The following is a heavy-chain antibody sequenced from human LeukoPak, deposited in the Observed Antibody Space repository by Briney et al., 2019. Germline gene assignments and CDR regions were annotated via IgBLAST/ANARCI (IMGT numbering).Heavy chain of an antibody. V-gene: IGHV3-23*01. CDR1: GFTFSSYV. CDR2: ISASGAGT. J-gene: IGHJ5*02. CDR3: ASPPSVEAA. D-gene: IGHD6-25*01. Sequence: PGGSLRLSCAASGFTFSSYVMSWVRQAPGKGLEWVSTISASGAGTYYADSVKGRFTISRDNAKNSLYLQMNSLRAEDTAVYYCASPPSVEAAWGQGTLVTVSS.